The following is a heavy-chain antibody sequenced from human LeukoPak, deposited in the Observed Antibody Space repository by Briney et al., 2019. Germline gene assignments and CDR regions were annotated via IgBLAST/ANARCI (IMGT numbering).Heavy chain of an antibody. Sequence: GGSLRLSCAASGFTFSSYWMSWVRQAPGKGLEWVANIKQDGSEKYYVDSVKGRFTISRDNAKNSLYLQMNSLRAEDTAVYYCARDSGSYYDFWSGHFFDYWGQGTLVTVSS. D-gene: IGHD3-3*01. CDR2: IKQDGSEK. CDR1: GFTFSSYW. CDR3: ARDSGSYYDFWSGHFFDY. V-gene: IGHV3-7*01. J-gene: IGHJ4*02.